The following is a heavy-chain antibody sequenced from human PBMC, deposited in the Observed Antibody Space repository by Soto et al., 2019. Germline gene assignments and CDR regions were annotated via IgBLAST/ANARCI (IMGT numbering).Heavy chain of an antibody. CDR2: IIPIFGTA. D-gene: IGHD3-22*01. V-gene: IGHV1-69*06. Sequence: SVKVSCKXSGGTFSSYAISWVRQAPGQGLEWMGGIIPIFGTANYAQKFQGRVTITADKSTSTAYMELSSLRSEDTAVYYCARKGGDSSGYFDYWGQGTLVTVSS. CDR3: ARKGGDSSGYFDY. CDR1: GGTFSSYA. J-gene: IGHJ4*02.